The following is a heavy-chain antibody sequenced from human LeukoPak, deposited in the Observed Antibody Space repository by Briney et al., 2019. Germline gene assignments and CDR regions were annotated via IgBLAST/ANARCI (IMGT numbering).Heavy chain of an antibody. J-gene: IGHJ5*02. CDR1: GGSFSGYY. CDR2: INHSGST. D-gene: IGHD3-22*01. CDR3: ASARAENDSSGYQNWFDP. Sequence: SETLSLTCAVYGGSFSGYYWSWIRQPPGKGLEWIGEINHSGSTNYNPSLKSRVTISVDTSKNQFSLKLSSVTAADTAVYYCASARAENDSSGYQNWFDPWGQGTLVTVSP. V-gene: IGHV4-34*01.